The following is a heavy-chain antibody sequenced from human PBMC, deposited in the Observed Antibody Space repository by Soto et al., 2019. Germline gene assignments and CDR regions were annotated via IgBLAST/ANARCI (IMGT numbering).Heavy chain of an antibody. CDR3: TTGARIEAHSN. V-gene: IGHV3-15*01. D-gene: IGHD6-6*01. J-gene: IGHJ4*02. CDR2: IKSKTDGGTT. Sequence: EVQLVESGGGLVKPGGSLRLSCAASGFTFSNAWMSWVRQAPGKGLEWVCRIKSKTDGGTTDYAAPVKGRFTISRDDSKNTLYLQMNSLKTEDTAVYYCTTGARIEAHSNWGQGTIVTVSS. CDR1: GFTFSNAW.